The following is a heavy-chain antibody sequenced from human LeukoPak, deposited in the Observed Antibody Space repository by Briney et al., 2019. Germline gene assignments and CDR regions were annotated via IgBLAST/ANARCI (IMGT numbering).Heavy chain of an antibody. J-gene: IGHJ3*01. D-gene: IGHD5-24*01. CDR1: GFPFSNYD. CDR3: TRGGLEAPCDV. CDR2: IGTGGHT. Sequence: GGSLRLSCSASGFPFSNYDMHWVRQEKGKGLEWVSSIGTGGHTHYAPSVKGRFTISRENAKNSLYLQMNSLRAGDTAIYYCTRGGLEAPCDVWGQGTMVAVS. V-gene: IGHV3-13*01.